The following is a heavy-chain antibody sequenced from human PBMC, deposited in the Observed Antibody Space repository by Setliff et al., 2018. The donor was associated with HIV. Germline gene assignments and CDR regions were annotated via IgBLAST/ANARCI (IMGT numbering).Heavy chain of an antibody. V-gene: IGHV1-2*02. J-gene: IGHJ6*02. CDR3: ARGRVPTSISPMDV. D-gene: IGHD5-12*01. CDR1: GYTFTGYY. Sequence: ASVKVSCKASGYTFTGYYMHWVRQAPGQGLEWMGWINPNSGGTTYAQKFQGRVTMTRDTSISTAYMELSRLKSDDTALYYCARGRVPTSISPMDVWGQGTTVTVSS. CDR2: INPNSGGT.